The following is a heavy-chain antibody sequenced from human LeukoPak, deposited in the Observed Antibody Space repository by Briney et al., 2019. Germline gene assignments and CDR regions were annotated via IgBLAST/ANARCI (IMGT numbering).Heavy chain of an antibody. CDR3: ARGDTYCSSTSCLYFDY. V-gene: IGHV4-39*01. D-gene: IGHD2-2*01. CDR2: IYYTGST. CDR1: GGSISSSSYY. J-gene: IGHJ4*02. Sequence: ASETLSLTCTVSGGSISSSSYYWGWIRQPPGKGLEWIATIYYTGSTYYNLSLKSRVSISVDTSKNQFSLKLSSVTAADTAVYYCARGDTYCSSTSCLYFDYWGQGTLVTVSS.